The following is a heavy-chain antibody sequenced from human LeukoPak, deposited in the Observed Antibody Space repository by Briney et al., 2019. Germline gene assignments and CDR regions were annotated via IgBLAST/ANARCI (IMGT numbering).Heavy chain of an antibody. CDR3: ARGRELVDY. CDR2: INTDGRST. Sequence: EGSLRLSCAASGFTFRSYWMHWVRQAPGKGLVWVSRINTDGRSTSYADSVKGRFTISRDNAKNTLFLQMNSLRAEDTAVYYCARGRELVDYWGQGTLVTVSS. D-gene: IGHD1-26*01. CDR1: GFTFRSYW. J-gene: IGHJ4*02. V-gene: IGHV3-74*01.